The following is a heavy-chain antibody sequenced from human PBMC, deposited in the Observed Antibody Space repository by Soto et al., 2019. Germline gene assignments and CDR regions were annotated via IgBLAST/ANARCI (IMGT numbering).Heavy chain of an antibody. Sequence: QVQLVESGGGVVQPGRSLRLSCAASGFTFGSYAMHWVRQAPGKGLEWVAVISYDGSNKYYADSVKGRFTISRDNSKNTLYLQMNSLRAEDTAVYYCARGMTTVTIYYYYGMDVWGQGTTVTVSS. J-gene: IGHJ6*02. D-gene: IGHD4-4*01. CDR2: ISYDGSNK. CDR3: ARGMTTVTIYYYYGMDV. V-gene: IGHV3-30-3*01. CDR1: GFTFGSYA.